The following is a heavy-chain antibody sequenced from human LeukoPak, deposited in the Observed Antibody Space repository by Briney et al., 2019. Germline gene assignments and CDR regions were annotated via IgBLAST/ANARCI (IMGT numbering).Heavy chain of an antibody. Sequence: ASVKVSCKASGYKFTSYDINWVRQATGQGLEWMGRMNPNSGNTGYAQKFQGRVTITRNTSISTAYMELSSLRSEDTAVYYCARGTSPQYDFWSGYHLSWFDPWGQGTLVTVSS. V-gene: IGHV1-8*03. CDR3: ARGTSPQYDFWSGYHLSWFDP. CDR1: GYKFTSYD. CDR2: MNPNSGNT. D-gene: IGHD3-3*01. J-gene: IGHJ5*02.